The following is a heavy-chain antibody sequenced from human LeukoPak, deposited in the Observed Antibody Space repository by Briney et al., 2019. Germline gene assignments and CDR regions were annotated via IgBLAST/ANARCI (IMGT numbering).Heavy chain of an antibody. J-gene: IGHJ4*02. D-gene: IGHD1-26*01. Sequence: NPSETLSLTCTVSGGSISSYYWSWIRQPPGKGLEWIGYIYYSGSTNYNPSLKSRVTISVGTSKNQFSLKLSSVTAADTAVYYCARDSRRGIDYWGQGTLVTVSS. CDR3: ARDSRRGIDY. V-gene: IGHV4-59*01. CDR2: IYYSGST. CDR1: GGSISSYY.